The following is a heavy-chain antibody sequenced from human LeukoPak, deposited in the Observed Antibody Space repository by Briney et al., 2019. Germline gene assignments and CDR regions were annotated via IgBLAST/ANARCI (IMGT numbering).Heavy chain of an antibody. D-gene: IGHD2-15*01. Sequence: SETLSLTCTVSGGSISSYYWSWIRQPPGKGLDWIGYIYYSGSTNYNPSLKSRVTISVDTSKNQFSLKLSSVTAADTAVYYCASRGYCSGGSCYSVAFDIWGQGTMVTVSS. J-gene: IGHJ3*02. CDR2: IYYSGST. CDR3: ASRGYCSGGSCYSVAFDI. CDR1: GGSISSYY. V-gene: IGHV4-59*01.